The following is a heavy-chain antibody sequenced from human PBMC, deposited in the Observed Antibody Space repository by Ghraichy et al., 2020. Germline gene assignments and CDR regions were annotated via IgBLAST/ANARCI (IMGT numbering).Heavy chain of an antibody. CDR2: IYHSGST. CDR3: AGQNLDYDFWSGSRNGMDV. D-gene: IGHD3-3*01. CDR1: GGSISSGGYS. J-gene: IGHJ6*02. V-gene: IGHV4-30-2*01. Sequence: SETLSLTCAVSGGSISSGGYSWSWIRQPPGKGLEWIGYIYHSGSTYYNPSLKSRVTISVDRSKNQFSLKLSSVTAADTAVYYCAGQNLDYDFWSGSRNGMDVWGQGTTVTVSS.